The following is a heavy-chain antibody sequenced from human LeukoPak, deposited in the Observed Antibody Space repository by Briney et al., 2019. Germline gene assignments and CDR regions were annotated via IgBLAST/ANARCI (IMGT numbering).Heavy chain of an antibody. V-gene: IGHV4-39*01. D-gene: IGHD3-3*01. CDR2: IYYSGNT. CDR3: ARQTGVGLFILP. J-gene: IGHJ4*02. Sequence: SETLSLTCAVSGDSISTSNSYWGWIRRPPGKGLEWVGSIYYSGNTYYNPSLKSRVTISVDTSKNQFSLKLTSVTAADTAVYYCARQTGVGLFILPGGRGTLVTVSS. CDR1: GDSISTSNSY.